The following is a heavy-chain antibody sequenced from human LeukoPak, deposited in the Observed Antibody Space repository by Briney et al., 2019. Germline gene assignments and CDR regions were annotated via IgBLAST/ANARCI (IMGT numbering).Heavy chain of an antibody. CDR1: GYTFTSYA. J-gene: IGHJ4*02. CDR2: INAGNGNT. D-gene: IGHD3-22*01. Sequence: ASVKVSCKASGYTFTSYAMHWVRQAPGQRLEWMGWINAGNGNTKYSLKFQGRVTITRDTSASTAYMELSSLRSEDTAVYYCAREKWLLLDYFDYWGQGTLVTVSS. V-gene: IGHV1-3*01. CDR3: AREKWLLLDYFDY.